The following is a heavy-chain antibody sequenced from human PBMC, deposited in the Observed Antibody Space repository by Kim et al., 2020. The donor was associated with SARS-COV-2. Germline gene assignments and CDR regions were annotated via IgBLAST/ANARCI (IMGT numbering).Heavy chain of an antibody. CDR3: SQISEALVIDH. CDR1: GFIFDHYG. CDR2: ISKDGGRK. Sequence: GGSLRLSCEASGFIFDHYGMHWVRQAPGKGLEWVSLISKDGGRKYYADSVKGRFTISRDNTKNTLYLQMNSLRTEDTAVYYCSQISEALVIDHWGQGTLV. V-gene: IGHV3-43*02. J-gene: IGHJ4*02.